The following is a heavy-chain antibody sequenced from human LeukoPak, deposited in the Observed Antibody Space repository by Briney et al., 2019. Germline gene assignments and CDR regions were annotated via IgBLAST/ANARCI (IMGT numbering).Heavy chain of an antibody. D-gene: IGHD1-26*01. CDR2: ITLIFDRA. V-gene: IGHV1-69*13. J-gene: IGHJ4*02. Sequence: ASVKVSCKSSGGTFSSHAISWVGQAPGQGLEWMGGITLIFDRARYAERFQGRVTITAEESRSTAYMELGSLRFEDTAVYYCASQLGALENYFDVWGQGTLVIVSS. CDR3: ASQLGALENYFDV. CDR1: GGTFSSHA.